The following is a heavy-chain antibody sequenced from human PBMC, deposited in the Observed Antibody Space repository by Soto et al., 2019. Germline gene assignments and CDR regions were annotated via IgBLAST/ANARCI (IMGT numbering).Heavy chain of an antibody. CDR3: ARLPLVPAAIEFDP. V-gene: IGHV4-59*01. CDR2: IYYSGST. D-gene: IGHD2-2*01. J-gene: IGHJ5*02. Sequence: SETLSLTCTVSGGSISRYYWSWIRQPPGKGLEWIGYIYYSGSTNYNPSLKSRVTISVDTSKNQFSLKLSSVTAADTAVYYCARLPLVPAAIEFDPWGQGTLVTVSS. CDR1: GGSISRYY.